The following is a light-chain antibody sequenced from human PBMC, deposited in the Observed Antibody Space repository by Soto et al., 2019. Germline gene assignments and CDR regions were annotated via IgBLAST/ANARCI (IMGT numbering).Light chain of an antibody. CDR3: QQRSNWPPIT. Sequence: DSVLTQSPGTLSLSPGERATLSCRASQSVSNNYLAWYQQKPGQAPRLLIYDASNRATGIPPRFSGSGSGTDFTLTISSLEPEDFAVYYCQQRSNWPPITFGQGTRLEI. CDR2: DAS. CDR1: QSVSNNY. J-gene: IGKJ5*01. V-gene: IGKV3-11*01.